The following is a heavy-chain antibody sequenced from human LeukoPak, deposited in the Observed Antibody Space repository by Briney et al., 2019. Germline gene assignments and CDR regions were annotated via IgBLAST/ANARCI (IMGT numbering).Heavy chain of an antibody. V-gene: IGHV4-61*08. CDR1: GGSISSGDYY. CDR2: IYYSGST. Sequence: PSETLSLTCTVSGGSISSGDYYWSWIRQPPGKGLEWIGYIYYSGSTNYNPSLKSRVTISVDTSKNQFSLKLSSVTAADTAVYYCARLGRYSPLEYFQHWGQGTLVTVSS. D-gene: IGHD4-11*01. CDR3: ARLGRYSPLEYFQH. J-gene: IGHJ1*01.